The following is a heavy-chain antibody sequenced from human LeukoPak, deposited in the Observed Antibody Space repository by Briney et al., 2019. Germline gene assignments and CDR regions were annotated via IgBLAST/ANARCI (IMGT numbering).Heavy chain of an antibody. CDR1: GGSISSYY. Sequence: SETLSLTCTVSGGSISSYYWSWIRQPPGKGLEWIGYIYYSGSTNYNPSLKSRVTISVDTSKNQFSLKPSSVTAADTAVYYCARHGPYGDPFDYWGQGTLVTVSS. CDR3: ARHGPYGDPFDY. J-gene: IGHJ4*02. D-gene: IGHD4-17*01. V-gene: IGHV4-59*08. CDR2: IYYSGST.